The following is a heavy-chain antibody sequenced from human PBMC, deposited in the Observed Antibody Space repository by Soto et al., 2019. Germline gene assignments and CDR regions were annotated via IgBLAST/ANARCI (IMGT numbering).Heavy chain of an antibody. CDR2: INHSGST. D-gene: IGHD6-6*01. CDR1: GGSFSGYY. Sequence: NPSETLSLACAVYGGSFSGYYWSWIRQPPGKGLEWIGEINHSGSTNYNPSLKSRVTISVDTSKNQFSLKLSSVTAADTAVYYCAREEIFAARRWFDPWAQGTLVTVSS. V-gene: IGHV4-34*01. CDR3: AREEIFAARRWFDP. J-gene: IGHJ5*02.